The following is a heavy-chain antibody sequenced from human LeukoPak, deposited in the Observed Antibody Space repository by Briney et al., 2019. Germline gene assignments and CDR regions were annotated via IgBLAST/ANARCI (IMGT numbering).Heavy chain of an antibody. Sequence: SETLSLTCTVSGGSISSYYWSWIRQPPGKGLGWIGYIYYSGSTNYNPSLKSRVTISLDTSRNQFSLKLNSVTAAGTAVYYCAKSNGYGLIDIWGQGTMVTVSS. CDR2: IYYSGST. V-gene: IGHV4-59*12. D-gene: IGHD3-10*01. CDR1: GGSISSYY. CDR3: AKSNGYGLIDI. J-gene: IGHJ3*02.